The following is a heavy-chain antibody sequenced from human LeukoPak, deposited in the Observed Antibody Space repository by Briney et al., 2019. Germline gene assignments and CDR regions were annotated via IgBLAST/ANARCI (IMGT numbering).Heavy chain of an antibody. J-gene: IGHJ4*02. Sequence: ASVKVSCKASGGTFSSYAISWVRQAPGQGLEWMGWISAYNGNTNYAQKLQGRVTMTTDTSTSTAYMELRSLRSDDTAVYYCASTAVAGTADYWGQGTLVTVSS. D-gene: IGHD6-19*01. CDR3: ASTAVAGTADY. V-gene: IGHV1-18*01. CDR1: GGTFSSYA. CDR2: ISAYNGNT.